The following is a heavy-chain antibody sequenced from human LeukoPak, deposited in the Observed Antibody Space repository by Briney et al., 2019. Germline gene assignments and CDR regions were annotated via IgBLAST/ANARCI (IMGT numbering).Heavy chain of an antibody. V-gene: IGHV1-2*02. J-gene: IGHJ4*02. Sequence: ASVKVSCKASGYTFTGYYMHWVRQAPGQGLEWMGWINPNSGGTNYAQKFQGRVTMTRDTSISTAYMELSRLRSDDTAVYYCARDDQGSPKYYFDYWGQGTLVTVSS. CDR1: GYTFTGYY. CDR2: INPNSGGT. CDR3: ARDDQGSPKYYFDY.